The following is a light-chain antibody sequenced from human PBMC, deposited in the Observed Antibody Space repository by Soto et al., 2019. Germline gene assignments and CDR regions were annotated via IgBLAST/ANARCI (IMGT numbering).Light chain of an antibody. V-gene: IGKV1-5*03. J-gene: IGKJ4*01. Sequence: DIQMTQFPSTLSASVGDRATITCRASESISSWLAWYQKKPGKAPKILTYKASTLQSGVPSRFTGSGSGKVFTLTISSLQPDDFAAYYCQHLSVFPLTFGRGTKGEMK. CDR2: KAS. CDR1: ESISSW. CDR3: QHLSVFPLT.